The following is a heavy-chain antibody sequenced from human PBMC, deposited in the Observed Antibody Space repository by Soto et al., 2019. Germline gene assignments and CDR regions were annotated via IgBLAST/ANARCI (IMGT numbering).Heavy chain of an antibody. V-gene: IGHV5-51*01. CDR3: ARIPLFPREIQDSSGWYALDY. CDR2: IYPGDSDT. CDR1: GYSFTSYW. D-gene: IGHD6-19*01. Sequence: GESLKISCKGSGYSFTSYWIGWVRQMPGKGLEWMGIIYPGDSDTSYSPSFQGQVTISADKSISTAYLQWSSLKASDTAMYYCARIPLFPREIQDSSGWYALDYWGQGTLVTVSS. J-gene: IGHJ4*02.